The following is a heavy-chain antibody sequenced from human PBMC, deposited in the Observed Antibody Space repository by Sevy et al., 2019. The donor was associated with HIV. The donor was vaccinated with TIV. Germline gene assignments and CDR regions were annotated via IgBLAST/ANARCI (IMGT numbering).Heavy chain of an antibody. V-gene: IGHV1-18*04. J-gene: IGHJ4*02. Sequence: ASVKVSCKTSGYTFSNYDVIWVRQAPGQGLEWMGWISASNDNTEYAQRLQGRVTMTTDTSSSTAYMELTSLRSDDTAVYYCARKTMIVDFDYWGQGTLVTVSS. CDR1: GYTFSNYD. CDR2: ISASNDNT. CDR3: ARKTMIVDFDY. D-gene: IGHD3-22*01.